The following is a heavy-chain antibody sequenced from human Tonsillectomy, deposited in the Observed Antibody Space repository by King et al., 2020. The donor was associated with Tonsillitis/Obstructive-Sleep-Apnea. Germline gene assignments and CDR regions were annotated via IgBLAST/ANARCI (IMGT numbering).Heavy chain of an antibody. J-gene: IGHJ4*02. CDR2: INPYTGGT. CDR1: GYTFTGYY. D-gene: IGHD3-10*02. CDR3: ARAPFCSGSTKFDN. V-gene: IGHV1-2*02. Sequence: VQLVESGAEVKKPGTSVKVSCKASGYTFTGYYMHWVRQAPGQGLEWMGWINPYTGGTNYAQKFQGRVTMTRDTSISTAYMELSSLRSDDTAVYYCARAPFCSGSTKFDNWGQGTLVTVSS.